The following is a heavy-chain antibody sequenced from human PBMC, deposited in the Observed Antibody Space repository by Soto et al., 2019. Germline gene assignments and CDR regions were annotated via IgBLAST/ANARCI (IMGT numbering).Heavy chain of an antibody. J-gene: IGHJ4*02. CDR1: GFTFSSYA. D-gene: IGHD2-8*01. V-gene: IGHV3-23*01. Sequence: GGSLRLSCAASGFTFSSYAMSWVRQAPGKGPEWVSAISGSGGSTYYADSVKGRFTISRDNSKNTLYLQMNSLRAEDTAVYYCAKARSVLMVYVPVDYWGQGTLVTVSS. CDR3: AKARSVLMVYVPVDY. CDR2: ISGSGGST.